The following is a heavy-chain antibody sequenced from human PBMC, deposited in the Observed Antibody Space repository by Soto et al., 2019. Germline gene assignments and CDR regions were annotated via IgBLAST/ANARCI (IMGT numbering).Heavy chain of an antibody. CDR1: GGTFSSYA. Sequence: QVQLVQSGTEVKKPGSSLKVSCKGSGGTFSSYAISCVRQAPGQGLEWMGGIIPIFGTTNYAEKFRGRVSITADESTSTAYVELSSLRSEDTAVYYCAGSFKYGSGTFDAFDIWGQGTMVTVSS. CDR3: AGSFKYGSGTFDAFDI. D-gene: IGHD3-10*01. V-gene: IGHV1-69*01. CDR2: IIPIFGTT. J-gene: IGHJ3*02.